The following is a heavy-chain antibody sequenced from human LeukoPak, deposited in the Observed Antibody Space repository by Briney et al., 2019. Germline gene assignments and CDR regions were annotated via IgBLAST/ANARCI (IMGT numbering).Heavy chain of an antibody. J-gene: IGHJ4*02. CDR1: GGSISSGGYY. D-gene: IGHD4-17*01. CDR3: AREDSYGDYANAAVY. CDR2: IYHSGST. V-gene: IGHV4-30-2*01. Sequence: SETLSLTCTVSGGSISSGGYYWSWIRQPPGKGLEWIGYIYHSGSTYYNPSLKSRVTISVDRSKNQFSLKLSSVTAADTAVYYCAREDSYGDYANAAVYRGQGTLVTVSS.